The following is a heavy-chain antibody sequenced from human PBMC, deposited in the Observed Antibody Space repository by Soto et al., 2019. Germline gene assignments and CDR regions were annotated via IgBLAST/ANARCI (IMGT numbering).Heavy chain of an antibody. D-gene: IGHD1-1*01. J-gene: IGHJ3*01. CDR3: TRFAATSGINAFDV. CDR1: GYTFTNYW. V-gene: IGHV5-51*01. Sequence: GESLKISCQGSGYTFTNYWIVWVRQLPGKGLEWMGIIYPRDSHTTYSPSFQGQVTISDDKSLNSAFLQWSSLKASDTATYYCTRFAATSGINAFDVWGPGTMVTVSS. CDR2: IYPRDSHT.